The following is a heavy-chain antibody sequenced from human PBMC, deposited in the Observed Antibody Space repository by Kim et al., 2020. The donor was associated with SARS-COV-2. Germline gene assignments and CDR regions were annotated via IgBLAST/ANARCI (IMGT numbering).Heavy chain of an antibody. J-gene: IGHJ4*02. CDR2: NGNT. CDR3: ARTAGTPT. D-gene: IGHD1-7*01. Sequence: NGNTKYSQNFQGRVIITRDTSASTAYMQLSSLTSEDTAVYYCARTAGTPTWGQGTLVIVSS. V-gene: IGHV1-3*01.